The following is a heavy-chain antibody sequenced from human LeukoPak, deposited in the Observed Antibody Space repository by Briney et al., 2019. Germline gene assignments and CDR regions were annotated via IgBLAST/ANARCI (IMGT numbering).Heavy chain of an antibody. V-gene: IGHV1-18*01. CDR1: GYTFTSYG. D-gene: IGHD6-19*01. CDR2: ISAYNGNT. J-gene: IGHJ6*02. CDR3: ARVRSSGWRRFYGMDV. Sequence: GASVKFSCKASGYTFTSYGISWVRQAPGQGLEWIGWISAYNGNTNYAQKLQGRVTMTTDTSTSTAYMELRSLRSDDTAVYYCARVRSSGWRRFYGMDVWGQGTTVTVSS.